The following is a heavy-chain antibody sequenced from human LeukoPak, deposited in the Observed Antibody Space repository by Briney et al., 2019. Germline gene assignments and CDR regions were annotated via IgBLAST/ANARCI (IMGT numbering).Heavy chain of an antibody. CDR1: GATFTSYS. CDR2: IIPIFGTA. J-gene: IGHJ4*02. D-gene: IGHD3-10*01. V-gene: IGHV1-69*01. Sequence: AWVKVSCKASGATFTSYSISWVRQAPGQGLEWMGGIIPIFGTANYAQKFQGRVTITADESTSTAYMELSSLRSEDTAVYYCASTAGSYYNGIFDYWGQGTLVTVSS. CDR3: ASTAGSYYNGIFDY.